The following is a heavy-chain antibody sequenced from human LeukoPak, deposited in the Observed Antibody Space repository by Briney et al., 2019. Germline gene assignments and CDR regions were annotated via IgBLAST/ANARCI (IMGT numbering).Heavy chain of an antibody. V-gene: IGHV3-74*01. Sequence: GGSLRLSCAASGFTFSSFWVHWVRQAPGKGLVWISRINSDGSSTSYADSVKGRFTISRDNAKNSLYLQMNSLRDEDTAVYYCARDRDEYGFDYWGQGTLVTVSS. CDR2: INSDGSST. D-gene: IGHD4-17*01. CDR1: GFTFSSFW. J-gene: IGHJ4*02. CDR3: ARDRDEYGFDY.